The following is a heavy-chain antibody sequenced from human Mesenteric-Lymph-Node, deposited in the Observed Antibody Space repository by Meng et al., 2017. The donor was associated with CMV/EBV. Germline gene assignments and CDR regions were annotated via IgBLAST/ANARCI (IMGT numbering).Heavy chain of an antibody. CDR2: IYGGGAT. CDR3: VRDDKWAFDS. D-gene: IGHD1-26*01. Sequence: GGSLRLSCAASGFSVSSNYMSWVRQAPGKGLEWVSVIYGGGATYYADSVKGRFTISRDNSKASLYLQMNSLRAEDTAHYYCVRDDKWAFDSWGQGTLVTVSS. CDR1: GFSVSSNY. V-gene: IGHV3-53*01. J-gene: IGHJ4*02.